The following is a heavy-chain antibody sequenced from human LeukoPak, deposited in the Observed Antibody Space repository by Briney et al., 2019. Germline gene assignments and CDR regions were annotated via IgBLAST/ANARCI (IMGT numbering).Heavy chain of an antibody. J-gene: IGHJ4*02. CDR1: GFRFSDYA. Sequence: GGSLRLSCAAPGFRFSDYAMSWVRQAPGKGLESGTGISDSGGSVYYTDSVKGGVTISRENSKKTGYLQMYNLLAEDTAAYFCAKHDSYIPSWGQGTLVIVST. CDR3: AKHDSYIPS. V-gene: IGHV3-23*01. CDR2: ISDSGGSV. D-gene: IGHD5-18*01.